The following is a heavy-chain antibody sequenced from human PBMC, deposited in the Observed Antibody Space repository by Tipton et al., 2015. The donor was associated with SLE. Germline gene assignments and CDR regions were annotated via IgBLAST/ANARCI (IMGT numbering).Heavy chain of an antibody. J-gene: IGHJ3*02. CDR1: GFTFSSYA. D-gene: IGHD2-2*01. CDR2: ISYDGSNK. CDR3: ARDQDIVVVPAAIFSAFDI. Sequence: SLRLSCAASGFTFSSYAMHWVRQAPGKGLEWVAVISYDGSNKYYADSVKGRFTISRDNSKNTLYLQMNSLRAEDTAVYYCARDQDIVVVPAAIFSAFDIWGQGTMVTVSS. V-gene: IGHV3-30-3*01.